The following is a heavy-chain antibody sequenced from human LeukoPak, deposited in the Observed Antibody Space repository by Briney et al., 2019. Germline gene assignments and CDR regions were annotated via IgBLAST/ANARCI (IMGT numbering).Heavy chain of an antibody. J-gene: IGHJ4*02. CDR3: AKDVPPIAAAGHYFNY. V-gene: IGHV3-48*01. D-gene: IGHD6-13*01. Sequence: GGSLRLSCAASGFTFNTYSMNWVRQAPGKGLEWVSYISSSSITIYYADSVKGRFTISRDNSKNTLYLQMNSLRAEDTAVYYCAKDVPPIAAAGHYFNYWGQGTLVTVSS. CDR2: ISSSSITI. CDR1: GFTFNTYS.